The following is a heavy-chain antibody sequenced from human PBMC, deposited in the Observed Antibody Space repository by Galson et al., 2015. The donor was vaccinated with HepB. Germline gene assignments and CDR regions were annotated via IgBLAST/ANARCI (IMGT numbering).Heavy chain of an antibody. V-gene: IGHV3-33*01. CDR1: GFTFSTYG. CDR3: ARETMVLNWYFDP. CDR2: IWRDGSNK. Sequence: SLRLSCAASGFTFSTYGMHWVRQAPGKGLEWVAVIWRDGSNKYYVDSVKGRFTISRDNSKNTLYLQMNSLRAEDTAVYYCARETMVLNWYFDPWGRGTLVTVSS. J-gene: IGHJ2*01. D-gene: IGHD4/OR15-4a*01.